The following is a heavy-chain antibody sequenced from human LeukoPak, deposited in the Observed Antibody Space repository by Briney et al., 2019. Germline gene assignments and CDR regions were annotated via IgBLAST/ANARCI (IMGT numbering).Heavy chain of an antibody. J-gene: IGHJ1*01. CDR1: VYTFISYG. CDR3: ARASDVIRYFDWLLSAEYFQH. Sequence: ASVKVSCKGSVYTFISYGISWVRQAPGQGLEWMGWISAYNGNTHNVHKLQGRVTMTTHTSTSTAYMELRSLRSDDTAVYYCARASDVIRYFDWLLSAEYFQHWGQGTLVTVSS. V-gene: IGHV1-18*01. D-gene: IGHD3-9*01. CDR2: ISAYNGNT.